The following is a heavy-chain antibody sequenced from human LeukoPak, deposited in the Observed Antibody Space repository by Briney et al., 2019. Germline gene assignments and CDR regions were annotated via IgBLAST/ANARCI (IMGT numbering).Heavy chain of an antibody. CDR3: ATDYDVLTGYYSDVGY. J-gene: IGHJ4*02. CDR2: IYSAGSI. D-gene: IGHD3-9*01. Sequence: PGGSLRLSCAASGFTVSGNYMSWVRQAPGKGLEWVSIIYSAGSIYYADSVKGRFTTSRDNSKNTLYLQMNSLRAEDTAVYYCATDYDVLTGYYSDVGYWGQGTLVTVSS. V-gene: IGHV3-66*01. CDR1: GFTVSGNY.